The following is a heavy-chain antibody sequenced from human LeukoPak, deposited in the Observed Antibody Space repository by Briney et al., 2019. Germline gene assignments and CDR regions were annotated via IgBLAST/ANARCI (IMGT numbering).Heavy chain of an antibody. J-gene: IGHJ6*03. CDR3: ATEWMGYSSIRRDYYYYMDV. Sequence: PGGSLRLSCAASGFTFSSYWMSWVRQAPGKGLEWVANIKQDGSEENYVDSVKGRFTISRDNAKNSLYLQMKSLRAEDQALYYCATEWMGYSSIRRDYYYYMDVWGKGTTVTVSS. CDR2: IKQDGSEE. CDR1: GFTFSSYW. V-gene: IGHV3-7*01. D-gene: IGHD6-13*01.